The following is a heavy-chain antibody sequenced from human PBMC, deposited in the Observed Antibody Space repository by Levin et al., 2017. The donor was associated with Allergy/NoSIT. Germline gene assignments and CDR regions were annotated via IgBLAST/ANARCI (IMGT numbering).Heavy chain of an antibody. Sequence: SGGSLRLSCAASGFTFSSYAMSWVRQAPGKGLEWVSAISGSGGSTYYADSVKGRFTISRDNSKNTLYLQMNSLRAEDTAVYYCAKSVSSGWTKTVGFYYYYGMDVWGQGTTVTVSS. V-gene: IGHV3-23*01. CDR2: ISGSGGST. J-gene: IGHJ6*02. CDR1: GFTFSSYA. CDR3: AKSVSSGWTKTVGFYYYYGMDV. D-gene: IGHD6-19*01.